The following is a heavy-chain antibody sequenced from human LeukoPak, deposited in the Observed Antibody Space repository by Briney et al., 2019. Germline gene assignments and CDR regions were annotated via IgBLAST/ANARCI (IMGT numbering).Heavy chain of an antibody. CDR1: GYTFTGYY. J-gene: IGHJ5*02. CDR2: ISPNSGGT. CDR3: ARAPRIAAAPSNNWFDP. D-gene: IGHD6-13*01. V-gene: IGHV1-2*06. Sequence: GASVKVSCKASGYTFTGYYMHWVRQAPGQGLEWMGRISPNSGGTNYAQKFQGRVTMTRDTSISTAYMELSRLRSDDTAVYYCARAPRIAAAPSNNWFDPWGQGTLVTVSS.